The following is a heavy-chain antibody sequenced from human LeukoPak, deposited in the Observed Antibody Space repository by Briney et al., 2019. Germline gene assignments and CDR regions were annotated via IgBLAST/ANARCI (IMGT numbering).Heavy chain of an antibody. CDR1: GFSFNSNA. CDR2: ITTGGETT. CDR3: TRVGYIDEGIDY. D-gene: IGHD5-24*01. Sequence: GGSLRLSCTASGFSFNSNAMTWVRQVPAKGLEWVSSITTGGETTYYADSVKGRFTISRDNSENTLYLQMNSLRAEDTAIYYCTRVGYIDEGIDYWGQGTLVTVSS. J-gene: IGHJ4*02. V-gene: IGHV3-23*01.